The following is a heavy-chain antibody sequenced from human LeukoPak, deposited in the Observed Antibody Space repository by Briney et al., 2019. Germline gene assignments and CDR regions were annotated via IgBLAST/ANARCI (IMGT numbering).Heavy chain of an antibody. CDR1: GYSFTSYW. CDR3: ARGDNSGWYFFDY. D-gene: IGHD6-19*01. J-gene: IGHJ4*02. CDR2: IYPGDSDT. Sequence: GASLQISCKGSGYSFTSYWIGWGRRMPGKGLEWMGIIYPGDSDTRYSPSFQGQVTISADKSISTAYLQWSTLQAPDTAMYYCARGDNSGWYFFDYWGQGTLVTVSS. V-gene: IGHV5-51*01.